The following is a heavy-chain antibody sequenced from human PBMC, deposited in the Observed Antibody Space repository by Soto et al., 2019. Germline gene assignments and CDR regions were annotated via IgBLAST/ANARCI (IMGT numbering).Heavy chain of an antibody. CDR1: GYTFTSYD. CDR2: ISLDNGNT. D-gene: IGHD6-6*01. CDR3: ARVSRSSSGLGWFDP. J-gene: IGHJ5*02. V-gene: IGHV1-18*01. Sequence: ASVKVSCKSSGYTFTSYDISWVRQAPGQGLEWMGWISLDNGNTKYAQHLQGRVTMTTDTSTSTAYMEMRSLRSDDTAVYYCARVSRSSSGLGWFDPWGQGTLVTVSS.